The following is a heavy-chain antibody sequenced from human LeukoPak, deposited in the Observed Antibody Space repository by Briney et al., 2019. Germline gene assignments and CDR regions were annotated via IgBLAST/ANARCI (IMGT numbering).Heavy chain of an antibody. J-gene: IGHJ5*02. CDR3: ARARTTDWFDP. CDR2: IYYSGST. Sequence: PSETLSLTCTVSGGSISSSNYYWGWIRQPPGKGLEWIGSIYYSGSTYYNPSLKSRVTISVDTSKNQFSLKLSSVTAADTAVYYCARARTTDWFDPWGQGTLVTVSS. CDR1: GGSISSSNYY. D-gene: IGHD4-17*01. V-gene: IGHV4-39*07.